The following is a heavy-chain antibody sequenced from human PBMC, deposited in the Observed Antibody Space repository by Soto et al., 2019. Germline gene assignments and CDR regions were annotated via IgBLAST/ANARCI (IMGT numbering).Heavy chain of an antibody. J-gene: IGHJ5*02. V-gene: IGHV3-21*01. Sequence: EVQLVESGGGLVKPGGSLRLSCAASGFTFSSYSMNWVRQAPGKGLEWVSSISSSSSYIYYADSVKGRFTISRDNAKNSLYLQMNSLRAEDTAVYYCARDARVYSGYGVSNRFDPWGQGTLVTVSS. CDR2: ISSSSSYI. CDR3: ARDARVYSGYGVSNRFDP. CDR1: GFTFSSYS. D-gene: IGHD5-12*01.